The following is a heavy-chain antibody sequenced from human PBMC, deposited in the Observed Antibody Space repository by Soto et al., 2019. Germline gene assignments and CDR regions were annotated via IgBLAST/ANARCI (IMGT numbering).Heavy chain of an antibody. CDR3: ARGNALDV. J-gene: IGHJ3*01. CDR2: TYYRSKWFH. CDR1: GDSGSSDITS. Sequence: QGQLQQSGPGLVKPSQTLSLTCAISGDSGSSDITSWNWIRQSPSRGLEWLGRTYYRSKWFHDYAASVKSRITINPDTSKNQFSLVLNSMTPEDTAVYYCARGNALDVWGQGTVVTVSS. D-gene: IGHD3-10*01. V-gene: IGHV6-1*01.